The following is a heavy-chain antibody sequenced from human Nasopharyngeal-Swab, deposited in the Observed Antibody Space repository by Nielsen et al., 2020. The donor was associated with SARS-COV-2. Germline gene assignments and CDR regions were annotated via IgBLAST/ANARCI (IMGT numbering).Heavy chain of an antibody. CDR3: ARDGYSYGYGMDV. CDR2: IIPIFGTA. CDR1: GGTFSSYA. D-gene: IGHD5-18*01. V-gene: IGHV1-69*13. Sequence: SVKVSCKASGGTFSSYAISWVRQAPGQGLEWMGGIIPIFGTANYAQKFQGRVTITADESTSTAYMELSSLRAEDTAVYYCARDGYSYGYGMDVWGQGTTVTVSS. J-gene: IGHJ6*02.